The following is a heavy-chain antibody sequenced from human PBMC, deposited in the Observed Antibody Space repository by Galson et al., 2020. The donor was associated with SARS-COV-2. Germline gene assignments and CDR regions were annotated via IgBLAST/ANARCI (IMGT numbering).Heavy chain of an antibody. CDR2: IYYSGST. J-gene: IGHJ4*02. CDR1: GGSISSGGYY. CDR3: ARGMAMTTVTRVEY. V-gene: IGHV4-31*03. D-gene: IGHD4-17*01. Sequence: SETLSLTCTVSGGSISSGGYYWSWIRQHPGKGLEWIGYIYYSGSTYYNPSLKSRVTISVDTSKNQFSLKLSSVTAADTAVYYCARGMAMTTVTRVEYWGQGTLVTVSS.